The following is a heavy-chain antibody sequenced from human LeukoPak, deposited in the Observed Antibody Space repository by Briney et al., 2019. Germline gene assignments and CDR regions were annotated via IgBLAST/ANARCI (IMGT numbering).Heavy chain of an antibody. Sequence: GGSLRLSCAATGFTFSSYAMSWVRQAPGKGLEWVSDINGSGTSTYYADSVKGRFTISRDNSQNTLYLQLNSLRAEDTAVYYCAKRGLAASLFRWGQGTLVTVSS. CDR3: AKRGLAASLFR. J-gene: IGHJ4*02. CDR1: GFTFSSYA. CDR2: INGSGTST. V-gene: IGHV3-23*01. D-gene: IGHD6-25*01.